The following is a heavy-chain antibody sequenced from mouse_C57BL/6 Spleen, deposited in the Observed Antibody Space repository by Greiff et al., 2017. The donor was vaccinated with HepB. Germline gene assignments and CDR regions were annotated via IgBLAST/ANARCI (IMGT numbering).Heavy chain of an antibody. CDR1: GYAFTNYL. Sequence: VQLQQSGAELVRPGTSVKVSCKASGYAFTNYLIEWVKQRPGQGLEWIGVINPGSGGTNYNEKFKGKATLTADKSSSTAYMQLSSLTSEDSAVYFCARDYDGCPYAMDYWGQGTSVTVSS. V-gene: IGHV1-54*01. D-gene: IGHD2-3*01. J-gene: IGHJ4*01. CDR3: ARDYDGCPYAMDY. CDR2: INPGSGGT.